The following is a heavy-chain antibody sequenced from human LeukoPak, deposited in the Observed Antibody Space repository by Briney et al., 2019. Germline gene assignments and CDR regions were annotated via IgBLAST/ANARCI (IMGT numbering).Heavy chain of an antibody. V-gene: IGHV3-33*01. D-gene: IGHD5-18*01. Sequence: GGSLRLSCAASGFTFSSYGMHWVRQAPGKGLEWVALIWYDGNNKYYADSVKGRFTISRDNSKNTLYLQMNSLRAEDTAVYYCASSDTAMLLLDYWGQGTLVTVSS. J-gene: IGHJ4*02. CDR3: ASSDTAMLLLDY. CDR1: GFTFSSYG. CDR2: IWYDGNNK.